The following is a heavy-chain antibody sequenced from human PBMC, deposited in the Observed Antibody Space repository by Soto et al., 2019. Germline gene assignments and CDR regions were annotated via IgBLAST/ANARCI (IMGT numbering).Heavy chain of an antibody. D-gene: IGHD3-22*01. Sequence: LRLSCAASGFTFSSYSMNWVRQAPGKGLEWVSYISSSSSTIYYADSVKGRFTISRDNAKNSLYLQMNSLRDEDTAVYYCARKGGEDYYDSSGLNWFDPWGQGTLVTVSS. CDR1: GFTFSSYS. J-gene: IGHJ5*02. CDR2: ISSSSSTI. V-gene: IGHV3-48*02. CDR3: ARKGGEDYYDSSGLNWFDP.